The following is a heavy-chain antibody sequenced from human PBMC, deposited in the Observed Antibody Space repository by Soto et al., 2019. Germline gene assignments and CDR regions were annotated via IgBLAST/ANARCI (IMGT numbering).Heavy chain of an antibody. D-gene: IGHD1-26*01. J-gene: IGHJ1*01. CDR1: GGSFSGYY. CDR3: ARTPNYSGSYYAYFQH. Sequence: SETLSLTCAVYGGSFSGYYWSWIRQPPGKGLEWIGEINHSGSTNYNPSLKSRVTISVDTSKNQFSLKLSSVTAADTAVYYCARTPNYSGSYYAYFQHWGQGTLVTVSP. V-gene: IGHV4-34*01. CDR2: INHSGST.